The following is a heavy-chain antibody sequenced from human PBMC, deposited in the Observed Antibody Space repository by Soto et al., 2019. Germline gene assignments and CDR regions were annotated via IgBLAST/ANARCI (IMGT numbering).Heavy chain of an antibody. CDR2: IYYSGST. J-gene: IGHJ6*03. CDR3: ARGPLGITIFGVVITEGYYYYMDI. V-gene: IGHV4-39*01. D-gene: IGHD3-3*01. Sequence: SETLSLTCTVSGGSISSSSYHWGWIRQPPGKGLEWIGSIYYSGSTYYNPSLKSRVTISVDTSKNQFSLKLSSVTAADTAVYYCARGPLGITIFGVVITEGYYYYMDIRGKGTTVTLSS. CDR1: GGSISSSSYH.